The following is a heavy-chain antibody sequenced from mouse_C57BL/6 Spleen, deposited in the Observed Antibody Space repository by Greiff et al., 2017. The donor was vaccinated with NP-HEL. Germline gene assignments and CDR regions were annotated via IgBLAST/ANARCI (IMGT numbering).Heavy chain of an antibody. D-gene: IGHD6-1*01. CDR1: GYTFTSYW. CDR3: ARSSSGGLWFAY. CDR2: IHPNSGST. V-gene: IGHV1-64*01. Sequence: QVQLQQPGAELVKPGASVKLSCKASGYTFTSYWMHWVKQRPGQGLEWIGMIHPNSGSTNYNEKFKSKATLTVDKSSSTAYMQLSSLTSEDSAVYYCARSSSGGLWFAYWGQGTLVTVSA. J-gene: IGHJ3*01.